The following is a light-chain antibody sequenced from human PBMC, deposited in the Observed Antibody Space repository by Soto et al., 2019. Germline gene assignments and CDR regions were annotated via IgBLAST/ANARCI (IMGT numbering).Light chain of an antibody. Sequence: QSVLTQPASVSGSPGQSITISCTGTSSDVGSYNLVSWYQQHPGKAPKLMIYEGSKRPSGVSNRFSGSKSGNTASLTISGLQAEDEADYYCCSYAGSSGGVVFGGGTQLTVL. J-gene: IGLJ2*01. CDR3: CSYAGSSGGVV. CDR1: SSDVGSYNL. CDR2: EGS. V-gene: IGLV2-23*01.